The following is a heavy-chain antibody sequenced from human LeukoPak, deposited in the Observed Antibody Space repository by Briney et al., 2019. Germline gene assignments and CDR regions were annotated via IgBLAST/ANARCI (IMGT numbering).Heavy chain of an antibody. CDR3: ARDNSVGDIAWWFDP. Sequence: ASVKVSCKASGYAFINNWMHWVRQAPGQGLEWIGLINPTGTGTLYAQKFQGRVTMTRDMSTSTDYMELSSLRSEDTAVYYCARDNSVGDIAWWFDPWGQGTLVTVSS. CDR1: GYAFINNW. J-gene: IGHJ5*02. D-gene: IGHD3-10*01. CDR2: INPTGTGT. V-gene: IGHV1-46*01.